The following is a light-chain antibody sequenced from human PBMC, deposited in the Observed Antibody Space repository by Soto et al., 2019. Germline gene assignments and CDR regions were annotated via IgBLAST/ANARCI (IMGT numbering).Light chain of an antibody. V-gene: IGLV2-8*01. J-gene: IGLJ1*01. Sequence: QSVLTQPPSASGSPGQSGSLSCTGTSSDVGAYNYVSWYQQLPGKAPKLIIYEVSKRPSGVPDRFSGSKSGNTASLTVSGLQAEDEADYYCTSYAGTYSFFYVFGTGTKVTVL. CDR2: EVS. CDR3: TSYAGTYSFFYV. CDR1: SSDVGAYNY.